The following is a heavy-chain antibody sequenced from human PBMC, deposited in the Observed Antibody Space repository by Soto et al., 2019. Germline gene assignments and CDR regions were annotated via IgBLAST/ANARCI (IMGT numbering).Heavy chain of an antibody. V-gene: IGHV3-64*05. CDR2: ISHNWDTT. D-gene: IGHD4-4*01. J-gene: IGHJ5*02. CDR3: VKGSMTTVILYNWFDP. CDR1: GFIFNRNS. Sequence: QPWGSLRLSCSASGFIFNRNSMHWVRQAPGKGLEYVSGISHNWDTTHYTDSVKGRFTISRDNSKSTVDVQMRSLRPDDTAMYYCVKGSMTTVILYNWFDPWGQGTLVTVSS.